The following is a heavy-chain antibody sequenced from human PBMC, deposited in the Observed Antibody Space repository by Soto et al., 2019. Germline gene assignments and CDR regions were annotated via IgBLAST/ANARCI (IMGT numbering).Heavy chain of an antibody. CDR3: ARDLNIVLKGLRYYFDY. CDR2: ISGYNGNT. V-gene: IGHV1-18*01. Sequence: QVQLVQSGAEVKKPGASVTVSCKASGYTFTKYGFTWVRQAPGQGLEWMGWISGYNGNTNYAQKFQDRVTMTTDTSTSTAYMELSSLRSDDTAVYYCARDLNIVLKGLRYYFDYWGQGTLVTVSS. J-gene: IGHJ4*02. D-gene: IGHD2-8*01. CDR1: GYTFTKYG.